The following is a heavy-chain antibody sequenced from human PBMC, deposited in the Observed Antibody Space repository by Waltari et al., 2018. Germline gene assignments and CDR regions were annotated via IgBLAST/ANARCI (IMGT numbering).Heavy chain of an antibody. D-gene: IGHD3-22*01. CDR3: ARPRYYDSSGYYAGVWY. CDR2: ISSSSSYI. CDR1: GFTFSSYS. Sequence: EVQLVESGGGLVKPGGSLRRSCAASGFTFSSYSMHWVRQATGKGLEWVSSISSSSSYIYYADSVKGRFTISRDNAKNSLYLQMNSLRAEDTAVYYCARPRYYDSSGYYAGVWYWGQGTLVTVSS. J-gene: IGHJ4*02. V-gene: IGHV3-21*03.